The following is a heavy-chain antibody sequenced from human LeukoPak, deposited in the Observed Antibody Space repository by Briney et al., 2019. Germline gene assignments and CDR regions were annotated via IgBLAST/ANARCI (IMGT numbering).Heavy chain of an antibody. D-gene: IGHD6-13*01. J-gene: IGHJ4*02. CDR3: AKALAAAGPFDY. CDR1: GFTFRSYA. Sequence: GGSLRLPCAASGFTFRSYAMSWVRQAPGKGLEWVSAISGSGGSTYYADSVKGRFTISRDNSKNTLYLQMNSLRAEDTAVYYCAKALAAAGPFDYWGQGTLVTVSS. CDR2: ISGSGGST. V-gene: IGHV3-23*01.